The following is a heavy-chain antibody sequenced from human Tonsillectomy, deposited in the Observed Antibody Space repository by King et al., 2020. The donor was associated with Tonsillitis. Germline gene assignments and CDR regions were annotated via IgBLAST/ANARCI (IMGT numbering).Heavy chain of an antibody. CDR1: GVTLRSYA. V-gene: IGHV3-23*04. CDR2: ISGSGGST. CDR3: AKDRYGMDV. J-gene: IGHJ6*02. Sequence: VQLVEAGGGLVQPGGSLRLSCAASGVTLRSYAMSCVRLAPGKGLEWVSAISGSGGSTCYADCVKGRFTISRDNSKNTLYLQMNRLRAEDTAVYYCAKDRYGMDVWGQGTTVTVSS.